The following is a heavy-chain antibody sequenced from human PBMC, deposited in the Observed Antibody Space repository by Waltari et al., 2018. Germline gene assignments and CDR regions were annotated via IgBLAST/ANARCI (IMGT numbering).Heavy chain of an antibody. D-gene: IGHD1-26*01. CDR1: GGSISSYY. CDR2: IYYSGST. Sequence: QVQLQESGPGLGKPSETPSLTCTVTGGSISSYYWSWIRQPQGKGLEWIGYIYYSGSTNYNPSLKSRVTISVDTSKNQFSLKLSSVTAADTAVYYCARNSGSYYPDYYYYYYGMDVWGQGTTVTVSS. V-gene: IGHV4-59*01. J-gene: IGHJ6*02. CDR3: ARNSGSYYPDYYYYYYGMDV.